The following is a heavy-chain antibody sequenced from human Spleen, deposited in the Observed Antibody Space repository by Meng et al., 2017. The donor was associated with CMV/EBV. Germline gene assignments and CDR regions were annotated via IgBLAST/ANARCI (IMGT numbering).Heavy chain of an antibody. V-gene: IGHV3-72*01. CDR2: TRNKANSYST. D-gene: IGHD1-26*01. CDR3: TRGGGSDREFDS. J-gene: IGHJ4*02. CDR1: EFNFSDHY. Sequence: SCEFNFSDHYMDWASQAPGKGLEGVGRTRNKANSYSTESAASVKGRFTISRDGSKNSLYLQMNSLKTEDTAVYYCTRGGGSDREFDSWGQGTLVTVSS.